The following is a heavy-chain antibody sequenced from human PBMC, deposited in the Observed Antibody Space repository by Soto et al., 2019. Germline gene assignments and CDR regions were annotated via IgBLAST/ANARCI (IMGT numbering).Heavy chain of an antibody. CDR1: GYTFTGYY. V-gene: IGHV1-2*04. Sequence: ASVKVSCKASGYTFTGYYMHWVRQAPGQGLEWMGWINPNSGGTNYAQKLQGWVTMTRDTSISTAYMELSRLRSDDTAVNYCARGEGGPRWGSIDYWGQGTLVTISS. D-gene: IGHD2-21*01. J-gene: IGHJ4*02. CDR2: INPNSGGT. CDR3: ARGEGGPRWGSIDY.